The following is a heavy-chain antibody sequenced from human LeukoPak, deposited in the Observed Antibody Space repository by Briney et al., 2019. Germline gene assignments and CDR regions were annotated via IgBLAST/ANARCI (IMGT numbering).Heavy chain of an antibody. J-gene: IGHJ3*01. CDR1: GFTFSNYA. Sequence: GRSLRLSCAASGFTFSNYAMSWVRQAPGKGLEWVSAITGSGGGTYYADSVKGRFTISRDNSKNTLYLQMNSLRAEDTAIYYCAKGDLSAAAPRAFDFWGQGTMVTVSS. CDR2: ITGSGGGT. CDR3: AKGDLSAAAPRAFDF. V-gene: IGHV3-23*01. D-gene: IGHD6-13*01.